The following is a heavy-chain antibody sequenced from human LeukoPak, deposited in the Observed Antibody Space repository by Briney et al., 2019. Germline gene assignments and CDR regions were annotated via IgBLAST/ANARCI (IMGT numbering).Heavy chain of an antibody. Sequence: AGGSLRLSCAASGLTFSSYVMSWVRQAPGEGLEWVSALCGSGGSTYYADSVKGRFTISRDNSKNTLYLQMNSLRAEDTAVYYCAKMIVVVVAATFLDYWGQGTLVTVSS. V-gene: IGHV3-23*01. CDR3: AKMIVVVVAATFLDY. CDR1: GLTFSSYV. D-gene: IGHD2-15*01. CDR2: LCGSGGST. J-gene: IGHJ4*02.